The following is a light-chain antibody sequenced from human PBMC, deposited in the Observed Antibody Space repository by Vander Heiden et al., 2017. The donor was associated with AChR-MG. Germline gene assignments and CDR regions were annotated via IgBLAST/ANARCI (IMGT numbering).Light chain of an antibody. Sequence: EIVLTQSPGTLSLSPGERATISCRASQSIDSDLAWYQHKFGQAPRLFIYGSSNRATGIPDRFSGSGYVKDFTLTSSSREHDDVALYYCQQRYRWHTFGGGTRVEIK. V-gene: IGKV3-11*01. CDR1: QSIDSD. CDR2: GSS. J-gene: IGKJ4*01. CDR3: QQRYRWHT.